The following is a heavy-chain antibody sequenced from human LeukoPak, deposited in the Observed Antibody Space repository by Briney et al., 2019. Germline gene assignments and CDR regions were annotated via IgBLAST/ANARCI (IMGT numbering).Heavy chain of an antibody. CDR3: ARDGFFGSGIVGAFDI. CDR1: GYTLTELS. Sequence: ASVKISCKVSGYTLTELSMHWVRQAPGKGLEWMGGFDPEDGETIYAQKFQGRVTMTEDTSTDTAYMELSSLRSEDTAVYYCARDGFFGSGIVGAFDIWGQGTMVTVSS. CDR2: FDPEDGET. V-gene: IGHV1-24*01. D-gene: IGHD3-10*01. J-gene: IGHJ3*02.